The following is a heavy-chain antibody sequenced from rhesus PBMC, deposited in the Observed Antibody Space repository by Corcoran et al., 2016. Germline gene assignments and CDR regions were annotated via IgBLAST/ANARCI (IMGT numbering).Heavy chain of an antibody. CDR1: GGSISSGYG. CDR3: AAYEDDYGYYYTLFDY. J-gene: IGHJ4*01. CDR2: IFGSIGST. D-gene: IGHD3S6*01. V-gene: IGHV4S7*01. Sequence: QLQLQESGPGLVKPSETLSLTCAVSGGSISSGYGWSWIRPPPGKGLEWIGNIFGSIGSTYYNPPLKRRVTISKDTSKNQFSLKLSSVTAADTAVYYCAAYEDDYGYYYTLFDYWGQGVLVTVSS.